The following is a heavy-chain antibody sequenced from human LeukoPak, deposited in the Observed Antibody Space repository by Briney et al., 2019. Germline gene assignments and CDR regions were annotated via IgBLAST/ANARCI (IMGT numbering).Heavy chain of an antibody. D-gene: IGHD1-1*01. J-gene: IGHJ5*02. V-gene: IGHV5-10-1*01. Sequence: PGESLKISCKGSGYSFTSNWISWVRQMPGKGLEWMGRIDPSDSYTNYSPSSQGHVTISADKSISTAYLQWSSMKASDTAMYYCARQPEGTWFDPWGQGTLVTVSS. CDR3: ARQPEGTWFDP. CDR2: IDPSDSYT. CDR1: GYSFTSNW.